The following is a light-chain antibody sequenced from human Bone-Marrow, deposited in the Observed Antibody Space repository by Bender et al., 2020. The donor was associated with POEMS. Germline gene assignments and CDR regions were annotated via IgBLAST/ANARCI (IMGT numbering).Light chain of an antibody. CDR2: ADD. J-gene: IGLJ3*02. CDR3: STWDDRLNAWL. Sequence: QSVLTQPPSASGTPGQRVTISCSGGSIGRNRINWYQQLPGTAPRLVIYADDRWPSGVPNRFSASKSGSSASLAISGLQSEDAADYYCSTWDDRLNAWLFGGGTKLTVL. V-gene: IGLV1-44*01. CDR1: SIGRNR.